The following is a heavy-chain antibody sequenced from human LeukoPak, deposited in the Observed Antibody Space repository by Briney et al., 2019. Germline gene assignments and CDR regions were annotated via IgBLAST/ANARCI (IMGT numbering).Heavy chain of an antibody. CDR3: ARGAVAAYLPGVYYFDY. CDR2: IYYSGST. J-gene: IGHJ4*02. Sequence: NPSETLSLTCTVSGGSISSGGYYWSWIRQHPGKGLEWIGYIYYSGSTNYNPSLKSRVTISVDTSKNQFSLKLSSVTAADTAVYYCARGAVAAYLPGVYYFDYWGQGTLVTVSS. D-gene: IGHD6-19*01. CDR1: GGSISSGGYY. V-gene: IGHV4-61*08.